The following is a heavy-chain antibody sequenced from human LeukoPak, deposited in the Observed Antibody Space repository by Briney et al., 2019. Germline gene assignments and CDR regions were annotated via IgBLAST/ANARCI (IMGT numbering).Heavy chain of an antibody. D-gene: IGHD3-10*02. CDR3: AELGITMIGGV. V-gene: IGHV3-21*01. J-gene: IGHJ6*04. Sequence: PGGSLRLSCAASGFTFSSYEMNWVRQAPGKGLEWVSSISSSSSYIYYADSVKGRFTISRDNAKNSLYLQMNSLRAEDTAVYYCAELGITMIGGVWGKGTTATISS. CDR1: GFTFSSYE. CDR2: ISSSSSYI.